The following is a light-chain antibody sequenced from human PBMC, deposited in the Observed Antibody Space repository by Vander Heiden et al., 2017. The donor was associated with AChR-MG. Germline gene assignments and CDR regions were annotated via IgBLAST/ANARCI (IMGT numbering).Light chain of an antibody. Sequence: DIQLTQSPSSLSASVGDRVTITCRASQSISTYLNWYQQKPGRAPKLLIYAASNVQGGVPSRFSGSGSGTDFTLTISNLQPEDFATYYCQQSYSAPRTFGQGTTVEI. CDR1: QSISTY. V-gene: IGKV1-39*01. CDR3: QQSYSAPRT. CDR2: AAS. J-gene: IGKJ1*01.